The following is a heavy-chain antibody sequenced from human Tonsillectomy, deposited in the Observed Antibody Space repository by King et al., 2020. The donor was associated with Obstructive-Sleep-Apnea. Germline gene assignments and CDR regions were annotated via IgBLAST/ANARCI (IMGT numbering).Heavy chain of an antibody. CDR3: ARIRGHCSTTRCYAQGYFDL. CDR1: GFTFSSHW. Sequence: DVQLVESGGDLVQPGGSLRLSCGASGFTFSSHWMSWVRQAPGKGLEWVANMKQDGSETNYLDSVKGRFTISRDNAKNSLYLQMNSLRAEDTAVYYCARIRGHCSTTRCYAQGYFDLWGRGTLVTVSS. D-gene: IGHD2-2*01. CDR2: MKQDGSET. J-gene: IGHJ2*01. V-gene: IGHV3-7*03.